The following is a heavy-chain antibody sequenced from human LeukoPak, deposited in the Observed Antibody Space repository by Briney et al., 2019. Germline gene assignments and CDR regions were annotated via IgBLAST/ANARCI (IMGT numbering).Heavy chain of an antibody. CDR3: ARAYRRITMVRGVKWSY. CDR2: INPNSGGT. V-gene: IGHV1-2*02. Sequence: ASVKVSCKASGYTFTRYYMHWVRQAPGQGREWMGWINPNSGGTNYAQTFQGRVTMTRDTSISTAYMELSRLRSDDTAVYYCARAYRRITMVRGVKWSYWGQGTLVTVSS. J-gene: IGHJ4*02. D-gene: IGHD3-10*01. CDR1: GYTFTRYY.